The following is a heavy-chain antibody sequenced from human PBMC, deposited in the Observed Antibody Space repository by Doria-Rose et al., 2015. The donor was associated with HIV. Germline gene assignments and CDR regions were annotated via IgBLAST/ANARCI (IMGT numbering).Heavy chain of an antibody. Sequence: QVTLKESGPVLVKPTETLTLTCTVSGVSLSSPGMGVSWIRQPPVQALEWLANIFSDDERSYKTSLKSRLTISRGTSKSQVVLTMTDMDPVDTATYYCARIKSSRWYHKYYFDFWGQGTLVIVSA. D-gene: IGHD6-13*01. CDR3: ARIKSSRWYHKYYFDF. CDR2: IFSDDER. J-gene: IGHJ4*02. V-gene: IGHV2-26*01. CDR1: GVSLSSPGMG.